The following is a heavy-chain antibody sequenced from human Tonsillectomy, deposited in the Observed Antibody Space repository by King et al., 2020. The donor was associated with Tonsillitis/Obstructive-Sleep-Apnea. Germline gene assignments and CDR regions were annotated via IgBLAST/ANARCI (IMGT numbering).Heavy chain of an antibody. D-gene: IGHD2-15*01. CDR1: GYTFTRYY. J-gene: IGHJ4*02. CDR2: INPSDGTT. V-gene: IGHV1-46*01. Sequence: QLVQSGAEVKKPGASVKLSCKAFGYTFTRYYIHWVRQAPGQGLEWMGIINPSDGTTTYAQKFQGRVTMTRDTSTNTVHMELSSLRSEDTAVYYCARDDKDDRYFDYWGQGTLAT. CDR3: ARDDKDDRYFDY.